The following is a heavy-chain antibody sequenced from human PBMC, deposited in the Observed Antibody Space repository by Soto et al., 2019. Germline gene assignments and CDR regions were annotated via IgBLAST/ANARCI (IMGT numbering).Heavy chain of an antibody. J-gene: IGHJ4*02. CDR3: ARDRQWLGVTTSDYYFDY. CDR1: GYTFTGYY. CDR2: INPNSGGT. V-gene: IGHV1-2*04. Sequence: GASVKVSCKASGYTFTGYYMHWVRQAPGQGLEWMGWINPNSGGTNYAQKFQGWVTMTRDTSISTAYMELSRLRSDDTAVYYCARDRQWLGVTTSDYYFDYWGQGTLVTVSS. D-gene: IGHD6-19*01.